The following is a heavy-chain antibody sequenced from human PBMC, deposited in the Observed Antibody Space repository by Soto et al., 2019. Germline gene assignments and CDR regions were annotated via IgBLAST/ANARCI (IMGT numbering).Heavy chain of an antibody. Sequence: EVQLVESGGGLVQPGGSLRLSCAASGFTVSSNYMSWVRQAPGKGLEWVSVIYSGGSTYYADSVKGRFTISRDNSRNTLYLQMSSLRAEDTAVDYCARDDFKGPGYWGQGTLVTVSS. J-gene: IGHJ4*02. D-gene: IGHD3-3*01. CDR2: IYSGGST. CDR3: ARDDFKGPGY. V-gene: IGHV3-66*01. CDR1: GFTVSSNY.